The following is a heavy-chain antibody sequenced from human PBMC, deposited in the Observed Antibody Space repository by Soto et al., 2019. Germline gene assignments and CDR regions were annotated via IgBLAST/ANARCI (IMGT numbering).Heavy chain of an antibody. CDR1: GGTFSSYA. D-gene: IGHD2-2*01. CDR2: TIPIFGTA. J-gene: IGHJ6*02. Sequence: SVKVSCKASGGTFSSYAISWVRQAPGQGLEWMGGTIPIFGTANYAQKFQGRVTITADESTSTAYMELSSLRSEDTAVYYCARDIVVLPAAMMSHYGMDVWGQGTTVTVSS. CDR3: ARDIVVLPAAMMSHYGMDV. V-gene: IGHV1-69*13.